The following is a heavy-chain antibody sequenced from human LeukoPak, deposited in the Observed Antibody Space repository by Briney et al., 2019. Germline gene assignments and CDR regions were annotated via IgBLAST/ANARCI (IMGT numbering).Heavy chain of an antibody. CDR1: GFTFSSYW. V-gene: IGHV3-74*01. J-gene: IGHJ6*02. Sequence: GGSLRLSCAASGFTFSSYWMHWVRHAPGKGLVWVSRINSDGSSTSYADSVKGRFTISRDNAKNTLYLQMNSLRAEDTAVYYCARDGAVDTAMALLYYFGMDVWGQGTTVTVSS. D-gene: IGHD5-18*01. CDR2: INSDGSST. CDR3: ARDGAVDTAMALLYYFGMDV.